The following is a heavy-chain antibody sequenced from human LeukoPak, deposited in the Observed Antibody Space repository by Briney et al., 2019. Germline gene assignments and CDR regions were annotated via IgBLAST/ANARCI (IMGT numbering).Heavy chain of an antibody. CDR1: GFTFSNYG. CDR2: ISGSGDST. Sequence: QTGGSLRLSCAASGFTFSNYGMSWVRQAPGKGLEWGSSISGSGDSTYYADSVKGRFTISRDNSKNTLYLQMNSLRAEDTAVYYCAKTAGIAAAADFDYWGQGTLVTVSS. V-gene: IGHV3-23*01. D-gene: IGHD6-13*01. CDR3: AKTAGIAAAADFDY. J-gene: IGHJ4*02.